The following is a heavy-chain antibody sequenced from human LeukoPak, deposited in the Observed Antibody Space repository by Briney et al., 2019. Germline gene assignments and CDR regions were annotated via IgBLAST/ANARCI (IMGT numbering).Heavy chain of an antibody. CDR3: AREESGGYFDY. CDR2: INSRGSST. CDR1: GFTFTNYY. Sequence: GSSVKVSCKASGFTFTNYYMHWVRQAPGQGLEWMGLINSRGSSTNYAQKFRGRVTMTRDTSTTTVYMELSSLRSEDTAVYYCAREESGGYFDYGGQGTLVTVSS. D-gene: IGHD2-8*02. V-gene: IGHV1-46*01. J-gene: IGHJ4*02.